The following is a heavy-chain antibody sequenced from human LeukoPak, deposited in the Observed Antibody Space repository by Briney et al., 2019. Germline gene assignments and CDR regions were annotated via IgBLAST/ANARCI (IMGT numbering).Heavy chain of an antibody. CDR1: GGSISSSSYY. D-gene: IGHD3-22*01. CDR2: IYYSGST. Sequence: SETLSLTCTVSGGSISSSSYYWGWIRQPPGKGLEWIGSIYYSGSTYYNPSLKSRVTISVDTSKNQFSLKLSSVTAADTAVYYCVSGYYSNFDHWGQGTLVTVSS. CDR3: VSGYYSNFDH. V-gene: IGHV4-39*01. J-gene: IGHJ4*02.